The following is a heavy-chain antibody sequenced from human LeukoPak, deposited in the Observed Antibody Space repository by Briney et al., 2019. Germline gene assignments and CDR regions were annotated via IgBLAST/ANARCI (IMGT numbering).Heavy chain of an antibody. V-gene: IGHV4-39*01. CDR2: IYYSGST. D-gene: IGHD6-19*01. Sequence: SETLSLTCTVSGGSISSSSYYWGWLRQPPGKGLEWIGSIYYSGSTYYNPSPKSRVTISVDTSKNQFSLKLSSVTAADTAVYYCASSSFEQWLVPNYWGQGTLVTVSS. CDR1: GGSISSSSYY. J-gene: IGHJ4*02. CDR3: ASSSFEQWLVPNY.